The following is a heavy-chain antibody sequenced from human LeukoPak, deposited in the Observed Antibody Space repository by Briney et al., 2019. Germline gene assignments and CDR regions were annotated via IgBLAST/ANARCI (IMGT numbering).Heavy chain of an antibody. Sequence: PGGSLRLSCAASGFTFSSYSMNWVRQAPGKGLEWVSSISSSSSYIYYADSVKGRFTISRDNAKNSLYLQMNSLRAEDTALYYCAKGDGYSYGYFDYWGQGTLVTVSS. CDR3: AKGDGYSYGYFDY. CDR2: ISSSSSYI. D-gene: IGHD5-18*01. J-gene: IGHJ4*02. V-gene: IGHV3-21*04. CDR1: GFTFSSYS.